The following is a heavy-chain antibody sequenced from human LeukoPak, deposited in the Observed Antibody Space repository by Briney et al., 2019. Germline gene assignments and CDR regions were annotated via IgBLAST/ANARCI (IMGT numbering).Heavy chain of an antibody. CDR3: ARDRLEAGTLDY. CDR2: ISYDGSNK. J-gene: IGHJ4*02. CDR1: GFTFSSYA. D-gene: IGHD6-13*01. V-gene: IGHV3-30*01. Sequence: GRSLRLSCAASGFTFSSYAMHWVRQAPGKGLEGVAVISYDGSNKYYADSVKGRFTISRDNSKNTLYLQMNSLRAEDTAVYYCARDRLEAGTLDYWGQGTLVTVSS.